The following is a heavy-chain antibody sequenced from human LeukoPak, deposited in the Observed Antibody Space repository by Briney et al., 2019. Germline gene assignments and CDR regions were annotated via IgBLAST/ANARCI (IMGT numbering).Heavy chain of an antibody. D-gene: IGHD6-13*01. Sequence: ASVKVSCKASGYTFTSYDINWVRQATGQGLEWMGWMSPNSGNTGYAQKFQGRVTNTRNTSISTAYMELSSLRSEDTAVYYCARSIAAAGYFDYWGQGTLVTVSS. CDR3: ARSIAAAGYFDY. CDR1: GYTFTSYD. V-gene: IGHV1-8*03. CDR2: MSPNSGNT. J-gene: IGHJ4*02.